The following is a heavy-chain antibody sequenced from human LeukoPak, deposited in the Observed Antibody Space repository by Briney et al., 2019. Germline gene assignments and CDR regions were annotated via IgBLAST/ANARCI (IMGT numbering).Heavy chain of an antibody. Sequence: WETLSLTCTVSGDSIDNYYWSWIRQTPGKGLEWIGYVSHSGGTNYNPSLKSRVSLSLDMSRNQFSLNLNSLTAADTAVYYCARDGKSTAFDHWGQGTLLTVSS. CDR1: GDSIDNYY. J-gene: IGHJ4*02. D-gene: IGHD5/OR15-5a*01. V-gene: IGHV4-59*01. CDR2: VSHSGGT. CDR3: ARDGKSTAFDH.